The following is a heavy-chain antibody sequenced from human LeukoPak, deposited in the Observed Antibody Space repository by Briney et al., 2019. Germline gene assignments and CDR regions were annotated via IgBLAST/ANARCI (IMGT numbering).Heavy chain of an antibody. Sequence: PSETLSLTCAVYGGSFSGYYWSWIRQPPGKGLEWIGEINHSGSTNYNPSLKSRVTISVDTSKNQFYPKLSSVTAADTAVYYCARRGGYCSSTSCLRPRYNWFDPWGQGTLVTVSS. CDR2: INHSGST. V-gene: IGHV4-34*01. CDR3: ARRGGYCSSTSCLRPRYNWFDP. D-gene: IGHD2-2*01. CDR1: GGSFSGYY. J-gene: IGHJ5*02.